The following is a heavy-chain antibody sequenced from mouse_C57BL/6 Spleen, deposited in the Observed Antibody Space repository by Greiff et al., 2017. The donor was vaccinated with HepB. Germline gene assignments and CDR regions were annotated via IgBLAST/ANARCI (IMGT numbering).Heavy chain of an antibody. D-gene: IGHD2-4*01. CDR1: GFTFSDYG. CDR3: ASPLYDYDGYAMDY. CDR2: ISSGSSTI. V-gene: IGHV5-17*01. J-gene: IGHJ4*01. Sequence: EVMLVESGGGLVKPGGSLKLSCAASGFTFSDYGMHWVRQAPEKGLEWVAYISSGSSTIYYADTVKGRFTISRDNAKNTLFLQMTSLRSEDTAMYYCASPLYDYDGYAMDYWGQGTSVTVSS.